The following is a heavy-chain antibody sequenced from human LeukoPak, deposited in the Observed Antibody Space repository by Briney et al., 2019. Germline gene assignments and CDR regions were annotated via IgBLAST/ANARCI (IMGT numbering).Heavy chain of an antibody. CDR2: ISAYNGNT. D-gene: IGHD3-3*01. V-gene: IGHV1-18*01. J-gene: IGHJ6*02. CDR3: ARDSTYYDFWSGYPLPRYGMDV. Sequence: ASVKVSCKASGYTFTSYGISWVRQAPGQGLEWMGWISAYNGNTNYAQKLQGRVTMTTDTSTSTAYMELRSLRSDDTAVYYCARDSTYYDFWSGYPLPRYGMDVWGQGTTVTVSS. CDR1: GYTFTSYG.